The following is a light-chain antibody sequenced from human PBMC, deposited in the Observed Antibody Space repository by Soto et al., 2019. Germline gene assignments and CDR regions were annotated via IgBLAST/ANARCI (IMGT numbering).Light chain of an antibody. J-gene: IGKJ1*01. CDR1: QTLDIW. CDR2: QAS. CDR3: LQSKTYPWT. Sequence: DIQMTQSPSTLSASLGDRVTITCRASQTLDIWLAWYQQRPGKAPKLLIYQASRLESGVPSRFSGSGSGTEFTLTISSLQPDDFAAYYCLQSKTYPWTFGQGTKVEIK. V-gene: IGKV1-5*03.